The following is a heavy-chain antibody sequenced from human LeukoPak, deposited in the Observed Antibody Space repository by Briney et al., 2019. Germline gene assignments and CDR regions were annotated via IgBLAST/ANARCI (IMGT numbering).Heavy chain of an antibody. CDR3: ARDGRGMVVAGNYYYGMDV. J-gene: IGHJ6*02. D-gene: IGHD6-19*01. CDR2: IYYSGST. CDR1: GGSISSYY. V-gene: IGHV4-59*01. Sequence: VKPSETLSLTCTVSGGSISSYYWSWVRQPPGKGLEWIGYIYYSGSTNYNPSLKSRVTMSVDTYKNQFSLKLSSVTAADTAVYYCARDGRGMVVAGNYYYGMDVWGQGTTVTVSS.